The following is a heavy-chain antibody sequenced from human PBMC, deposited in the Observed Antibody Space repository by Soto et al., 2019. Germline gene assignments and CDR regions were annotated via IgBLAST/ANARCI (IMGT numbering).Heavy chain of an antibody. J-gene: IGHJ4*02. CDR1: GYTFTSYD. CDR2: MNPNSGNT. D-gene: IGHD6-13*01. Sequence: ASVKVSCEASGYTFTSYDINWVRQATGQGLEWMGWMNPNSGNTGYAQKFQGRVTMTRNTSISTAYMELSSLRSEDTAVYYCARDIAAAGRRFDYWGQGTLVTVSS. CDR3: ARDIAAAGRRFDY. V-gene: IGHV1-8*01.